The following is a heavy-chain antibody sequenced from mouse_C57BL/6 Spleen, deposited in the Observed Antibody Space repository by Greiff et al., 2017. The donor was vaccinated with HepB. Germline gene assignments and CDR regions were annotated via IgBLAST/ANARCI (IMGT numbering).Heavy chain of an antibody. V-gene: IGHV1-76*01. Sequence: QVQLKESGAELVRPGASVKLSCKASGYTFTDYYINWVKHRPGQGLEWIARIYPGSGNTYYNEKFKGKATLTAEKSSSTAYMQLSSLTSEDSAVYFCARPYYDYDDAMDYWGQGTSVTVSS. CDR2: IYPGSGNT. D-gene: IGHD2-4*01. J-gene: IGHJ4*01. CDR1: GYTFTDYY. CDR3: ARPYYDYDDAMDY.